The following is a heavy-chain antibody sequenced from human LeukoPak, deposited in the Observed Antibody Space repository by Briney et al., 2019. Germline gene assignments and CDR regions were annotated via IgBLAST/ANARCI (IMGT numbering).Heavy chain of an antibody. Sequence: LRLSCAASGFTFSDYYMSWIRQPPGKGLEWIGYIYYSGSTYYNPSLKSRVTISVDTSKNQFSLKLSSVTAADTAVYYCARVESGDPYAFDIWGQGTMVTVSS. CDR1: GFTFSDYY. J-gene: IGHJ3*02. CDR2: IYYSGST. CDR3: ARVESGDPYAFDI. V-gene: IGHV4-30-4*08. D-gene: IGHD7-27*01.